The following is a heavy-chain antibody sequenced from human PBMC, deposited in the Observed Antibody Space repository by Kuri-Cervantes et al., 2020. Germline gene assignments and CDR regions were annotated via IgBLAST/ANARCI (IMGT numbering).Heavy chain of an antibody. CDR3: AREWSMEY. J-gene: IGHJ4*02. CDR1: GFTFSAYW. V-gene: IGHV3-74*01. Sequence: GGSLRLSCAASGFTFSAYWMHWVRQAPGKGLVWVSRIKSDGSSTSYADSVKDRFTISRDNAKNTLYLQMNSLRVEDTALYYCAREWSMEYWGQGTLVTVSS. D-gene: IGHD3-3*01. CDR2: IKSDGSST.